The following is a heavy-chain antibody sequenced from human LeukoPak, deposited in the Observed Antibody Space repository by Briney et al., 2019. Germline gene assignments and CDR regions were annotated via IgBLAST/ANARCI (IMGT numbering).Heavy chain of an antibody. D-gene: IGHD3-3*01. CDR1: GGSFSGYY. Sequence: SETLSLTCAVYGGSFSGYYWSWIRQPPGKGLEWIGEINHSGSTNYNPSLKSRVTISVDTSKNQFSLKLSSVTAADTAVYYCAKTPYYDFWSGYLDYWGQGTLVTVSS. J-gene: IGHJ4*02. V-gene: IGHV4-34*01. CDR3: AKTPYYDFWSGYLDY. CDR2: INHSGST.